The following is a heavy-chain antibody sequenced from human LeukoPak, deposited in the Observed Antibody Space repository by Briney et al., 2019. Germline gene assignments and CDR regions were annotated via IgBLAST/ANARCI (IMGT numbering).Heavy chain of an antibody. CDR2: ISSSSSNL. CDR1: GFAFRYYA. Sequence: GGSLRLSCAASGFAFRYYAMSWVRQAPGKGLEWVSYISSSSSNLYQADSVKGRFTISRDNAKNSLYLQMNSPRVEDTAIYYCARDPYNGAYSEGYYYYYMDVWGKGTTVTVSS. J-gene: IGHJ6*03. V-gene: IGHV3-48*01. D-gene: IGHD1-1*01. CDR3: ARDPYNGAYSEGYYYYYMDV.